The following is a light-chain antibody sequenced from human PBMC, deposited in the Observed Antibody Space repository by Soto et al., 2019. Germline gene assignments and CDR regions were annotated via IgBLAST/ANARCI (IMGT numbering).Light chain of an antibody. CDR3: SSYTTSTTLFYV. J-gene: IGLJ1*01. V-gene: IGLV2-14*01. CDR1: SSDVGNYDF. Sequence: QSVLTQPASVSASPEQSITLSCTGTSSDVGNYDFVSWYQQHPGKAPKLIIYEVTNRPSGVSSRFSGSKSGNTASLTISGLRSEDEAAYYCSSYTTSTTLFYVFGTGTKVTVL. CDR2: EVT.